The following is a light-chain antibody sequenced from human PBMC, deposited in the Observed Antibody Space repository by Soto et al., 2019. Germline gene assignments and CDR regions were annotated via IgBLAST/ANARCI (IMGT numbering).Light chain of an antibody. V-gene: IGKV3-20*01. Sequence: EIVLTQSPATLSLSRVEIGTVSFRASQSVSSYLAWYQQKPGQAPRLLIYGASSRATGIPDRFSGSGSGTDFTLTISRLETEDFAVYYCQQYGSSITFGQGTRLEIK. CDR3: QQYGSSIT. J-gene: IGKJ5*01. CDR2: GAS. CDR1: QSVSSY.